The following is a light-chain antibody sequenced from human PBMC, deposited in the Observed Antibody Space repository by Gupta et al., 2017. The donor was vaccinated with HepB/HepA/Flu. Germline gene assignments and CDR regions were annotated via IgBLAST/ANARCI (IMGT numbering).Light chain of an antibody. CDR2: NNN. V-gene: IGLV1-44*01. CDR1: RPNIGNNP. Sequence: QSVLTQPPSASGTPGQRVTMSCSGSRPNIGNNPVNWYQQFPGTAPNLLIYNNNQRPSGVPDRFSGSRSGTSASLAISGPHSEDEADYYCAAWDDSLKGVVFGGGTKLTVL. CDR3: AAWDDSLKGVV. J-gene: IGLJ3*02.